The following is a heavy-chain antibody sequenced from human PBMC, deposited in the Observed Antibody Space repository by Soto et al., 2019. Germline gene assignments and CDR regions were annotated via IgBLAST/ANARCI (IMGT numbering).Heavy chain of an antibody. Sequence: GGSLRLCCAASGFAFSGYGMHWVRQAPGKGLEWVAFIWFDGSDALYSDSVKGRFTISRDNSKNTLFLQLNSLRGDDTAVYYCAREGYCSGGGCSGGMDVWGQGTTVTVSS. CDR2: IWFDGSDA. CDR1: GFAFSGYG. D-gene: IGHD2-15*01. CDR3: AREGYCSGGGCSGGMDV. J-gene: IGHJ6*02. V-gene: IGHV3-33*01.